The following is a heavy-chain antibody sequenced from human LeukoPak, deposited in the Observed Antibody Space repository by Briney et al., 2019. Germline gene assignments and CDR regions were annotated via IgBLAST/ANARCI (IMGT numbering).Heavy chain of an antibody. CDR2: IYYSGST. J-gene: IGHJ6*02. Sequence: SETLSLTCTVSGGSISSHYWSWIRQPPGKGLEWIGYIYYSGSTTYNPSPKSRVTISVDTSKNQFSLKLSSVTAADTAVYYCARVMEGDYGAMDVWGQGTPVTVSS. V-gene: IGHV4-59*11. D-gene: IGHD3-3*01. CDR3: ARVMEGDYGAMDV. CDR1: GGSISSHY.